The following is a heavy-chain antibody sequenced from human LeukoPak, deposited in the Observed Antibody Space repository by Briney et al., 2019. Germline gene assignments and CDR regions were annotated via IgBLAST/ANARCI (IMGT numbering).Heavy chain of an antibody. V-gene: IGHV3-23*01. CDR1: GFTFSTYG. Sequence: GGSLRLSCAASGFTFSTYGMTWVRQAPGKGLEWVSGIRGSGGSTYYADSVKGRFTISRDTSKNTLYLQMNSLRAEDTAVYYCAKGGTDCGSSSCYAGGFDYWGQGTLVTVSS. D-gene: IGHD2-2*01. CDR2: IRGSGGST. J-gene: IGHJ4*02. CDR3: AKGGTDCGSSSCYAGGFDY.